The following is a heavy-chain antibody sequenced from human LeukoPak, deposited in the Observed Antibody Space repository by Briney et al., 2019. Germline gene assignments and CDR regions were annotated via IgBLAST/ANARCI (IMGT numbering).Heavy chain of an antibody. D-gene: IGHD5-24*01. Sequence: SETLSLTCTVSGGSISSYYWSWIRQPPGKGLEWIGYIYYSGSTNYNPSLKSRDTISVDTSKNQFSLKLSSMTAADTAVYYCARVGDGYNVDHWGQGTLVTVSS. J-gene: IGHJ4*02. V-gene: IGHV4-59*01. CDR3: ARVGDGYNVDH. CDR2: IYYSGST. CDR1: GGSISSYY.